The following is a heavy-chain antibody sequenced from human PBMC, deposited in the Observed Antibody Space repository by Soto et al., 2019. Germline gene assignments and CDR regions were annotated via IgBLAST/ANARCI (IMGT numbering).Heavy chain of an antibody. Sequence: QVQLQESGPGLVKPSQTLSLTCTVSGGSISSGGYYWSWIRQHPGKGLEWIGYIYYSGSTYYNPSLKSRVTISVDTSKNQFSLKLSSVTAADTAVYYCARDRLFSEDGVVPAADGFDPWGQGTLVTVSS. V-gene: IGHV4-31*03. CDR2: IYYSGST. CDR1: GGSISSGGYY. CDR3: ARDRLFSEDGVVPAADGFDP. J-gene: IGHJ5*02. D-gene: IGHD2-2*01.